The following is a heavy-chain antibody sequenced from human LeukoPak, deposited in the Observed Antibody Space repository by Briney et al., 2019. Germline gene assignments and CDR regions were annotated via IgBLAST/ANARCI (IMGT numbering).Heavy chain of an antibody. CDR2: TSAYNGNT. D-gene: IGHD6-13*01. CDR1: GYTFTNYG. CDR3: ARWGSWSHDY. V-gene: IGHV1-18*01. Sequence: GASVKVSRKTSGYTFTNYGVSWVRQAPGQGLEWMGWTSAYNGNTNYAQKLQGRVTMTTDTSTSTAYMELRSLRSDDTAVYYCARWGSWSHDYWGQGTLVTVSS. J-gene: IGHJ4*02.